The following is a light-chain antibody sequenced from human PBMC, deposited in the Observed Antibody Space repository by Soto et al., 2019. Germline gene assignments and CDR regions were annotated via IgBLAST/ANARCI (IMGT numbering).Light chain of an antibody. V-gene: IGKV3-20*01. CDR3: QQYGTSLSLT. J-gene: IGKJ4*01. Sequence: PASVSGSPGQSITISCRASQSVNSNYLAWYQLKPVQAPRLVIYDASRRATGIPDRFSGSGSGTDFTLTISRLEPEDFAVYYCQQYGTSLSLTFGGGTKVDIK. CDR2: DAS. CDR1: QSVNSNY.